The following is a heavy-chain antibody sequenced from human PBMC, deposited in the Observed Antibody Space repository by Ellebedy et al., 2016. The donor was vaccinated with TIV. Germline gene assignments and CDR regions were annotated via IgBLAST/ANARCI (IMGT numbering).Heavy chain of an antibody. CDR2: IKQDGREK. V-gene: IGHV3-7*03. D-gene: IGHD4-17*01. J-gene: IGHJ4*02. Sequence: GESLKISCAASGFTFSSYWMSWVRQAPGKGLEWVANIKQDGREKYYVDSVKGRFTISRDNAKNSLHLQMNSLRAEDTALYYCVRDYFGDYSLDYWGRGTLVTVSS. CDR3: VRDYFGDYSLDY. CDR1: GFTFSSYW.